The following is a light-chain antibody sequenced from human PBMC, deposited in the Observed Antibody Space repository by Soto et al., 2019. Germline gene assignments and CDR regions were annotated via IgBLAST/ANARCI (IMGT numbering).Light chain of an antibody. V-gene: IGKV3-11*01. CDR1: QSVSSY. CDR2: DAS. Sequence: EIVLTQSPATLSLSPGERATLSCRASQSVSSYLAWYQQKPGQAPRLLIYDASNRATGIPARFSGSVSGTDFTLTISILEPEDFAVYYCQQSSNWPLTFGGGTKVEIK. CDR3: QQSSNWPLT. J-gene: IGKJ4*01.